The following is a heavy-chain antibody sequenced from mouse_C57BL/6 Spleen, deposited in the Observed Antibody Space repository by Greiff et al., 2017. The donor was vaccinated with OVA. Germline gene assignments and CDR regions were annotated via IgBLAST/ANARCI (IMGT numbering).Heavy chain of an antibody. CDR1: GFSLTSYG. CDR3: ARHGSYYYGSSYVGAMDY. V-gene: IGHV2-6-1*01. Sequence: VQLQQSGPGLVAPSQSLSITCTVSGFSLTSYGVHWVRQPPGKGLEWLVVIWSDGSTTYNSALKSRLSISKDNSKSQVFLKMNSLQTDDTAMYYCARHGSYYYGSSYVGAMDYWGQGTSVTVSS. D-gene: IGHD1-1*01. CDR2: IWSDGST. J-gene: IGHJ4*01.